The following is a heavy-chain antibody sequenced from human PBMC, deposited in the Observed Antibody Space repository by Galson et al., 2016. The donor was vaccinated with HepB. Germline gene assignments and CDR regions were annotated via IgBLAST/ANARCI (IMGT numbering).Heavy chain of an antibody. D-gene: IGHD3-10*01. J-gene: IGHJ4*02. CDR3: VHSPPLLTMVRGVTVWSAPKFDY. V-gene: IGHV2-5*02. CDR1: GFSLNTSGVG. CDR2: IYWDDDE. Sequence: PALVKPTQTLTLTCTFSGFSLNTSGVGVGWIRQPPGKALEWLALIYWDDDERYSPSLKSRLTITKDTSKNQVALTMINMDPVDTATYYCVHSPPLLTMVRGVTVWSAPKFDYWGQGTLVTVSS.